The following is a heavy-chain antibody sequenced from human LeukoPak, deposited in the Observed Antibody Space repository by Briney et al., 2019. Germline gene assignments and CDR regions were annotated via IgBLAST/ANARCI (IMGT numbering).Heavy chain of an antibody. CDR3: ARDRYTVMVMGYYGMDV. D-gene: IGHD5-18*01. CDR1: GFTVTIYE. Sequence: PGRSMRLSSAASGFTVTIYEMNWDRQSPGKWLEWDSYISSIGNTIYHANSVKGPFTISRDNAKNSLYLQMNSLRAEDTAVYYCARDRYTVMVMGYYGMDVWGKGTTVTVSS. V-gene: IGHV3-48*03. J-gene: IGHJ6*04. CDR2: ISSIGNTI.